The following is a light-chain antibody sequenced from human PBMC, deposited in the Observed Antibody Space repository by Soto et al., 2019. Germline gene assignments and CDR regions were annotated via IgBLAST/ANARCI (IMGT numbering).Light chain of an antibody. V-gene: IGKV1-39*01. J-gene: IGKJ4*01. CDR3: QQSYTTPSVT. Sequence: DIQMTQSPSSLSASVGDRVTITCRASQSISNYLNWYQLKPGRAPQVLIYAASTLQSGVPSRFSGSGSGTDFRRTISSLQPEDFATYFCQQSYTTPSVTFGGGTKVEIK. CDR2: AAS. CDR1: QSISNY.